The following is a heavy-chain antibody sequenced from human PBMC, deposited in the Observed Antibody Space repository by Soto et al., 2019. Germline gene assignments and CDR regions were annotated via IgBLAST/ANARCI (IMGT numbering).Heavy chain of an antibody. J-gene: IGHJ4*02. D-gene: IGHD1-1*01. V-gene: IGHV1-8*02. CDR3: ARRAETNGWNGFGADKYYFDF. CDR1: GYTFSVHG. Sequence: ASVKVSCKASGYTFSVHGIYWVRQATGQGLEWMGWMNPNTGNSGYAQKFQGRVTMTSDTSISTAHMELSSLRSEDTAVYYCARRAETNGWNGFGADKYYFDFWGQGTLVTVSS. CDR2: MNPNTGNS.